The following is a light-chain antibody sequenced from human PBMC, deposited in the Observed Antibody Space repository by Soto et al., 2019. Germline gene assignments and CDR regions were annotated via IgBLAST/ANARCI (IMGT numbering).Light chain of an antibody. CDR1: ISDVGGYKY. Sequence: QSALTQPASVSGSPGQSITISCTGTISDVGGYKYVSWYQQHPGKAPKVIIYEVTYRPSGVSNRFSGSKSGNTASLTISGLQTEDEADYYCSSFTSSNTWVFGGGTKVTVL. CDR3: SSFTSSNTWV. CDR2: EVT. V-gene: IGLV2-14*01. J-gene: IGLJ3*02.